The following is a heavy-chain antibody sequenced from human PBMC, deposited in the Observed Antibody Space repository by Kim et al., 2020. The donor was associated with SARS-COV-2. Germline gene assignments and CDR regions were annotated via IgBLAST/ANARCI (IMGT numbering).Heavy chain of an antibody. CDR3: ARGGGGSYDREYFEN. Sequence: SETLSLTCAVYGGSFSDYYWSWIRQPPGKGLEWIGEINHSGSTNYNPSLASRATISVDTSKNQFSLKLSSVTAADTAVYYCARGGGGSYDREYFENWGQG. CDR2: INHSGST. CDR1: GGSFSDYY. J-gene: IGHJ1*01. V-gene: IGHV4-34*01. D-gene: IGHD1-26*01.